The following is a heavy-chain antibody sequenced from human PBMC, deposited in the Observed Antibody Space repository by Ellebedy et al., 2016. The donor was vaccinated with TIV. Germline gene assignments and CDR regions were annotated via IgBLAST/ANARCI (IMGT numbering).Heavy chain of an antibody. D-gene: IGHD3-3*01. Sequence: GGSLRLSXAASGFTFSSYSMNWVRQAPGKGLEWVSSISSSSSYIYYADSVKGRFTISRDNAKNSLYLQMNSLRAEDTAVYYCARDRYTIFGVDYYYYYGMDVWGQGTTVTVSS. CDR1: GFTFSSYS. J-gene: IGHJ6*02. V-gene: IGHV3-21*01. CDR2: ISSSSSYI. CDR3: ARDRYTIFGVDYYYYYGMDV.